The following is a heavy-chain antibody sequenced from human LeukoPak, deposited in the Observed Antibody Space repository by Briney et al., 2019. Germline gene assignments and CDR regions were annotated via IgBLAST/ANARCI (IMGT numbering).Heavy chain of an antibody. Sequence: GGSLRLSCAASGFTFSSYSINWVRQAPGEGLEWVSSISYGSRFIYYADSVKGRFTISRDNARNSLYLQMNSLRAEDTAVYHCTRVIPASPGAFDIWGQGTMVTVSS. D-gene: IGHD2-2*01. CDR1: GFTFSSYS. V-gene: IGHV3-21*01. CDR2: ISYGSRFI. CDR3: TRVIPASPGAFDI. J-gene: IGHJ3*02.